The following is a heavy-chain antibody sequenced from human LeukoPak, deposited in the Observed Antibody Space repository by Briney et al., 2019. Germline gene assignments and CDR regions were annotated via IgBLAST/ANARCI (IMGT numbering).Heavy chain of an antibody. Sequence: GGSLRLSCAASGFTFSSYWMHWVRQAPGKGLVWVSRINSDGSSTSYADSVKGRFTISRDNAKNTLYLQMNSLRAEDTAVYYCAKLPRYSSSWYFDYWGQGTLVTVSS. V-gene: IGHV3-74*01. CDR2: INSDGSST. J-gene: IGHJ4*02. D-gene: IGHD6-13*01. CDR3: AKLPRYSSSWYFDY. CDR1: GFTFSSYW.